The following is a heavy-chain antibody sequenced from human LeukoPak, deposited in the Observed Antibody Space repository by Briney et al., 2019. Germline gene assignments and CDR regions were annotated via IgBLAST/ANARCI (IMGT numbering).Heavy chain of an antibody. Sequence: SETLSLTCAVYGGSFSGYYWSWIRQPPGKGLEWIGEINHSGSTNYNPSLKSRVTISVDTSKNQFSLKLSSVTAADTAVYYCARQFSSGYYQRATDYWGQGTLVTVSS. D-gene: IGHD3-22*01. CDR1: GGSFSGYY. CDR2: INHSGST. CDR3: ARQFSSGYYQRATDY. V-gene: IGHV4-34*01. J-gene: IGHJ4*02.